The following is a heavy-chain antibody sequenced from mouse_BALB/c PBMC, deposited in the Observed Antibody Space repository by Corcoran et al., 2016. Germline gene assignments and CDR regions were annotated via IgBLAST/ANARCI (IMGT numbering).Heavy chain of an antibody. D-gene: IGHD1-1*01. CDR2: ISYDGSN. J-gene: IGHJ2*01. V-gene: IGHV3-6*02. CDR1: GYSITSGYY. CDR3: ATLLRSFDY. Sequence: DVQLQESGPGLVKPSQSLSLTGSVTGYSITSGYYWNWIRQFPGNKLEWMGYISYDGSNNYNPSLKNRISIPRDTSKNQFFLKLNSVTTEDTATYYCATLLRSFDYWGQGTTLTVSS.